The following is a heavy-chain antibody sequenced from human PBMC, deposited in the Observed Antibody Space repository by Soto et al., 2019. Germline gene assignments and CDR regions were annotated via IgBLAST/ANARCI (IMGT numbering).Heavy chain of an antibody. CDR3: AIDGGNSVYCDY. J-gene: IGHJ4*02. V-gene: IGHV4-30-4*01. CDR1: GDSITSGDYY. CDR2: INHSGST. D-gene: IGHD2-21*02. Sequence: SETLSLTCTVSGDSITSGDYYWSWTRQPPGKGLEWIGEINHSGSTNYNPSLKSRVTISVDTSKNQFSLKLSSVTAADTAVYYGAIDGGNSVYCDYWVQGTLVTVSS.